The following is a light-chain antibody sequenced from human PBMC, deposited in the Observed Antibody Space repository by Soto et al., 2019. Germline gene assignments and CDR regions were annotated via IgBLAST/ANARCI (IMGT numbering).Light chain of an antibody. V-gene: IGKV3-20*01. CDR1: QSVSNNF. CDR3: QQYGRSPLT. Sequence: EIVLTQSPVTLSLSPGERATLSCRASQSVSNNFLAWYQQKPGQAPRLLIYGASSRATGFPDRFSGSGSGTDFTLTISSLEPEDFAVYYCQQYGRSPLTFGGGTKVDIK. CDR2: GAS. J-gene: IGKJ4*01.